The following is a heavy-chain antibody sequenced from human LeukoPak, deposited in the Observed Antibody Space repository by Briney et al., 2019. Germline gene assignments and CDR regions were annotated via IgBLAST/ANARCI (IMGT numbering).Heavy chain of an antibody. V-gene: IGHV3-48*04. J-gene: IGHJ4*02. CDR1: GFTFSSYS. Sequence: GGSLRLSCAASGFTFSSYSMNWVRQAPGKGLEWVSYISSSSSTIYYADSVKGRFTISRDNAKNSLYLRMNSLRAEDTAVYYCARVKWEVDYWGQGTLVTVSS. CDR2: ISSSSSTI. D-gene: IGHD1-26*01. CDR3: ARVKWEVDY.